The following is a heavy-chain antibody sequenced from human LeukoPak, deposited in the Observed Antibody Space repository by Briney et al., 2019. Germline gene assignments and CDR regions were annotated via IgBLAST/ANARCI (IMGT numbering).Heavy chain of an antibody. CDR3: ARGRAYCDFWSGYYTDYYFDY. V-gene: IGHV1-8*03. J-gene: IGHJ4*02. CDR2: MNPNSGNT. CDR1: GYTFTSYD. D-gene: IGHD3-3*01. Sequence: GASVKVSCKASGYTFTSYDINWVRQATGQGLEWMGWMNPNSGNTGYAQKFQGRVTITRNTSISTAYMELSSLRSEDTAVYYCARGRAYCDFWSGYYTDYYFDYWGQGTLVTVSS.